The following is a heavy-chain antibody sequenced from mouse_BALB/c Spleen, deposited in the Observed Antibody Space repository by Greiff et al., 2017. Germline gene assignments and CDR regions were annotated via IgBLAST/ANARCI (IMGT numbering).Heavy chain of an antibody. Sequence: EVLLVESGGGLVKPGGSLKLSCAASGFTFSSYAMSWVRQTPEKRLEWVASISSGGSTYYPDSVKGRFTISRDNARNILYLQMSSLRSEDTAMYYCAREGLTTATFDYWGQGTTLTVSS. D-gene: IGHD1-2*01. CDR1: GFTFSSYA. CDR3: AREGLTTATFDY. J-gene: IGHJ2*01. V-gene: IGHV5-6-5*01. CDR2: ISSGGST.